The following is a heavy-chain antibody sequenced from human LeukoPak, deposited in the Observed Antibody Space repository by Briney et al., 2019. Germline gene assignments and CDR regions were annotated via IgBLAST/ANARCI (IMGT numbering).Heavy chain of an antibody. D-gene: IGHD3-22*01. CDR1: GFTFSSYA. V-gene: IGHV3-23*01. CDR2: ISGSGGST. Sequence: PGGSLRLSCAASGFTFSSYAMSWVRQAPGKGLEWVSAISGSGGSTYYADSVKGRFTISRDNSKSTLYLQMNSLRAEDTAVYYCAKPRNLYYDSSGYYPCFDYWGQGTLVTVSS. CDR3: AKPRNLYYDSSGYYPCFDY. J-gene: IGHJ4*02.